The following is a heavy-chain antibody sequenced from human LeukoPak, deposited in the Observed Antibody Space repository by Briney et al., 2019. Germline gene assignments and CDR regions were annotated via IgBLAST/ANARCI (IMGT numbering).Heavy chain of an antibody. CDR2: ISGSGDNT. V-gene: IGHV3-23*01. D-gene: IGHD3-22*01. CDR3: AKGSYYDSSGSFYFDY. J-gene: IGHJ4*02. CDR1: GFTYSNAW. Sequence: GGSLRLSCAASGFTYSNAWMSWVRQAPGKGLEWVSGISGSGDNTYYADSVKGRFTISRDNSKNTLYVQVNSLGTEDTAAYYCAKGSYYDSSGSFYFDYWGQGTLVTVSS.